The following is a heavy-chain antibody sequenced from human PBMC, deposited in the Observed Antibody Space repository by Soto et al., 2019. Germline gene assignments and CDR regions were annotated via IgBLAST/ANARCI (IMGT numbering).Heavy chain of an antibody. CDR3: ARDRAQYSSSSMSYYYYGMDV. J-gene: IGHJ6*02. D-gene: IGHD6-6*01. CDR2: IIPIFGTA. CDR1: GGTFSSYA. Sequence: VSCKASGGTFSSYAISWVRQAPGQGLEWMGGIIPIFGTANYAQKFQGRVTITADKSTSTAYMELSSLRSEDTAVYYCARDRAQYSSSSMSYYYYGMDVWGQGTTVTVSS. V-gene: IGHV1-69*06.